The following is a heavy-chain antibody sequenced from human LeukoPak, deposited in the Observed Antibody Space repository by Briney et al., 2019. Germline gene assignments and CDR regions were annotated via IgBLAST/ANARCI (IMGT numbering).Heavy chain of an antibody. J-gene: IGHJ4*02. CDR2: INHSGST. D-gene: IGHD5-12*01. V-gene: IGHV4-34*01. CDR3: ARERWLQQDFDY. CDR1: GGSISSYY. Sequence: SETLSLTCTVSGGSISSYYWSWIRQPPGKGLEWIGEINHSGSTNYNPSLKSRVTISVDTSKNQFSLKLSSVTAADTAVYYCARERWLQQDFDYWGQGTLVTVSS.